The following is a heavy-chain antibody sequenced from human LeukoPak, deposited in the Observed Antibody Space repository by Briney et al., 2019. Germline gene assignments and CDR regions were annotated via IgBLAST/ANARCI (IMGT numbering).Heavy chain of an antibody. V-gene: IGHV4-61*01. CDR1: GGSISSSSYY. Sequence: PSETLSLTCTVSGGSISSSSYYWSWIRQPPGKGLEWIGYIYYSGSTNYNPSLKSRVTISVDTSKNQFSLKLSSVTAADTAVYYCASDYSYNDYWGQGTLVTVSS. CDR2: IYYSGST. D-gene: IGHD4-11*01. J-gene: IGHJ4*02. CDR3: ASDYSYNDY.